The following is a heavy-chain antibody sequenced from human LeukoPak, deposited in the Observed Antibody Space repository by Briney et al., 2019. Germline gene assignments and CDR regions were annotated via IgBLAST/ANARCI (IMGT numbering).Heavy chain of an antibody. Sequence: GASVKVSCKASGYTFTGYYMHWVRQAPGQGLEWMGWINPNSGGTNYAQKFQGRVTMTRDTSISTAYMELSRLRSDDTAVYYCARVYYYDSSGYYGPPGYWGQGTLVTVSS. D-gene: IGHD3-22*01. CDR2: INPNSGGT. CDR3: ARVYYYDSSGYYGPPGY. CDR1: GYTFTGYY. J-gene: IGHJ4*02. V-gene: IGHV1-2*02.